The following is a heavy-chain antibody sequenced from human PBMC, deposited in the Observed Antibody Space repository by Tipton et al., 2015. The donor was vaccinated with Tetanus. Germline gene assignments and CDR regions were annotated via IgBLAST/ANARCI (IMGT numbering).Heavy chain of an antibody. J-gene: IGHJ5*02. CDR3: AILPKHWLAPRGAP. Sequence: TLSLTCTVSGDAISTNSYFWGWIRQPPGKGLEWVGTITYSGSTYYNPSLQSRVTVSADTSKNQFSLNMTSVTAADTAVYYCAILPKHWLAPRGAPWGQGILVTVSS. D-gene: IGHD6-19*01. CDR1: GDAISTNSYF. V-gene: IGHV4-39*01. CDR2: ITYSGST.